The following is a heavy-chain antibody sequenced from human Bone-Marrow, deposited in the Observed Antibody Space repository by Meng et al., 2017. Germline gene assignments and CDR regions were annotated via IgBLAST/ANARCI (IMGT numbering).Heavy chain of an antibody. J-gene: IGHJ5*02. V-gene: IGHV4-31*01. D-gene: IGHD1-1*01. CDR1: GRSISSGGCD. CDR3: ASGIRQGGNICFDP. CDR2: IYYSGTA. Sequence: QRQRQESRPGLLTPSQTPTLTMTLSGRSISSGGCDWIRIRHLPGKGLEWIGYIYYSGTAYYNPSLSGLVTITVDRSKNQYSLYLSSVTAADTAVYYCASGIRQGGNICFDPWGQGALVTVSS.